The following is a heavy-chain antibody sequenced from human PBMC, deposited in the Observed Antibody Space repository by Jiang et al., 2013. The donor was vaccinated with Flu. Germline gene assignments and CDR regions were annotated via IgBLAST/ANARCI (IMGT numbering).Heavy chain of an antibody. Sequence: GLVKPSETLSLTCTVSGGSISSSSYYWGWIRQPPGKGLEWIGSIYYSGSTYYNPSLKSRVTISVDTSKNQFSLKLSSVTAADTAVYYCARVPGLIVGATSGLYYFDYWGQGTLVTVSS. V-gene: IGHV4-39*01. D-gene: IGHD1-26*01. CDR1: GGSISSSSYY. J-gene: IGHJ4*02. CDR2: IYYSGST. CDR3: ARVPGLIVGATSGLYYFDY.